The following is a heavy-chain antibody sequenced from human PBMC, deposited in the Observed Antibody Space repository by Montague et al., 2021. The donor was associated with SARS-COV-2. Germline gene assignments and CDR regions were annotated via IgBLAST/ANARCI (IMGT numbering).Heavy chain of an antibody. CDR1: GASVNSGDFY. D-gene: IGHD3-10*01. CDR3: TRNAHYGSASYYIGY. J-gene: IGHJ4*02. V-gene: IGHV4-61*08. Sequence: SETLSLTRTVSGASVNSGDFYWSWIRQAPGKGLEWMGYIYYSVDTNYXPSLKSRISISVDRSMNQFSLKLSSVTAADTAVYFCTRNAHYGSASYYIGYWGLGTVVIVSS. CDR2: IYYSVDT.